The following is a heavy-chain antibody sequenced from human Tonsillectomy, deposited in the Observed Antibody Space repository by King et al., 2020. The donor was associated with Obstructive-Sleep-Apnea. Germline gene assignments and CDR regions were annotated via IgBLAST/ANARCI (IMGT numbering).Heavy chain of an antibody. V-gene: IGHV3-48*01. CDR1: GFTFISYS. CDR3: ARDQRYYDILTGYFQYYYYGMDV. D-gene: IGHD3-9*01. J-gene: IGHJ6*02. CDR2: ISSSSSTI. Sequence: VQLVESGGGLVQPGGSLRLSCAASGFTFISYSMNWVRQAPGKGLEWVSYISSSSSTIYYSDSVKVLFTISRDNAKNSLYLQMNSLRAGDTAVYYCARDQRYYDILTGYFQYYYYGMDVWGQGTTVTVSS.